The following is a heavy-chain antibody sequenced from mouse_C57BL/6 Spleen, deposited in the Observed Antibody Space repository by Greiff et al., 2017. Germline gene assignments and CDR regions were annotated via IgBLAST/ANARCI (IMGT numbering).Heavy chain of an antibody. CDR3: ESGGIYYDYDGFAY. V-gene: IGHV1-54*01. CDR1: GYAFTSYL. CDR2: IYPGSGGT. Sequence: QVQLQQSGAELVRPGTSVKVSCKASGYAFTSYLIEWVKQRPGQGLEWIGVIYPGSGGTNYNEKFKGKATLTADTSSSTAYMQLSSLTSEDSAVSVCESGGIYYDYDGFAYWGQGTLVTVSA. J-gene: IGHJ3*01. D-gene: IGHD2-4*01.